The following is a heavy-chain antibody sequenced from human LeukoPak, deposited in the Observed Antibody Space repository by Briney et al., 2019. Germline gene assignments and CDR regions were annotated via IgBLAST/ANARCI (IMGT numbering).Heavy chain of an antibody. CDR1: VYIFTSYD. Sequence: ASVKVSCKASVYIFTSYDINWVRQATGQGLEGMGWMNPNSGNTGYAQKLQGRVTITRNTSISTAYMELRSLRSEDTAVYYCASGARVVVTTKNYYYYYYYMDVWGKGTTVTVSS. CDR3: ASGARVVVTTKNYYYYYYYMDV. CDR2: MNPNSGNT. J-gene: IGHJ6*03. D-gene: IGHD2-21*02. V-gene: IGHV1-8*03.